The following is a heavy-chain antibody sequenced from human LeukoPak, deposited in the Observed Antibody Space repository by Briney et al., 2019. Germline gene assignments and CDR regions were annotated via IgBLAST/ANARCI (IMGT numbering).Heavy chain of an antibody. D-gene: IGHD2-15*01. CDR2: IYYSGST. CDR3: ARHFTPLYFDY. CDR1: GGSISSSGYY. V-gene: IGHV4-39*01. J-gene: IGHJ4*02. Sequence: PSETLSLTCTVSGGSISSSGYYWGWIRQPPGQGLEWIGSIYYSGSTYYNPSLKSRVTISVDTSKNQFSLKLSSVTAADTAVYYCARHFTPLYFDYWGQGTLVTVSS.